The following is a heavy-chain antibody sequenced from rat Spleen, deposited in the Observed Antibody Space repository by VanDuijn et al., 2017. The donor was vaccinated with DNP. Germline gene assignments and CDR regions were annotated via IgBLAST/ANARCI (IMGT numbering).Heavy chain of an antibody. CDR3: TRHRTIMPYYYAMDA. CDR1: GFIFSDHN. CDR2: ITNTGDST. J-gene: IGHJ4*01. Sequence: EVQLVESGGGLVQPGRSLILSCTASGFIFSDHNMAWVRQAPKKGLEWVATITNTGDSTYYRDFVKGRFTVSRDNAKSTLYLQMDSLRSEDTATYYCTRHRTIMPYYYAMDAWGQGASVTVSS. D-gene: IGHD1-12*01. V-gene: IGHV5-7*01.